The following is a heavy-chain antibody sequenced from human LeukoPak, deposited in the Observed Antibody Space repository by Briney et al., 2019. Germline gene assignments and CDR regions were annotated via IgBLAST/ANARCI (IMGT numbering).Heavy chain of an antibody. Sequence: ASVKVSCKASGYTFIDYGITWVRQAPGQGLEWVGWISASNGDTSYARKLQDRLTMTTDTSTSTAYMELRSLRSDDTAVYYCARNGDYGDLIPLDYWGQGTLVTVSS. CDR3: ARNGDYGDLIPLDY. D-gene: IGHD4-17*01. V-gene: IGHV1-18*01. CDR1: GYTFIDYG. J-gene: IGHJ4*02. CDR2: ISASNGDT.